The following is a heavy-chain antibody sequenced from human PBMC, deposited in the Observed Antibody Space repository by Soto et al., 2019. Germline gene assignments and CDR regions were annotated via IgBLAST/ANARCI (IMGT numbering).Heavy chain of an antibody. J-gene: IGHJ4*02. V-gene: IGHV4-31*03. CDR3: ARLSSGERLNFDY. CDR2: IYYSGST. D-gene: IGHD3-10*02. CDR1: GGSISSGGYY. Sequence: QVQLQESGPGLVKPSQTLSLTCTVSGGSISSGGYYWSWIRQHPGKGLEWIGYIYYSGSTYYNPYLKCRVTISLDTSKNQFSLKLSSVTAADTAMYYCARLSSGERLNFDYWGQGTLVTVSS.